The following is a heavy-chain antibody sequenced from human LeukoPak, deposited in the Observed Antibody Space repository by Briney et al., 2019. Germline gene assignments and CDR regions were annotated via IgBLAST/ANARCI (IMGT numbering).Heavy chain of an antibody. CDR2: ISSTSTFT. J-gene: IGHJ4*02. CDR1: GFTFNTYT. V-gene: IGHV3-48*01. CDR3: ASGYNHHIAAAPAY. D-gene: IGHD6-13*01. Sequence: GGSLRLSCAASGFTFNTYTFNWVRQAPGKGLEGVAFISSTSTFTYYADSVKGRFTISRDNAKNSLFLQMNSLRVEDTAISYCASGYNHHIAAAPAYWGQGALVTVSS.